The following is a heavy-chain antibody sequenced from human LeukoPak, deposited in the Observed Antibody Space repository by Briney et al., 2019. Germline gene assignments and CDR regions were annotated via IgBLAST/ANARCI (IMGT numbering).Heavy chain of an antibody. Sequence: PGGTLRLSCAGSGFPFSIYGMNWVRQAPGKGLEWVGRTRNKANSYTTEYAASVKGRFTISRDDSKNSLYLQMNSLRAEDTAVYYCAELGITMIGGVWGKGTTVTISS. CDR1: GFPFSIYG. CDR3: AELGITMIGGV. V-gene: IGHV3-72*01. CDR2: TRNKANSYTT. J-gene: IGHJ6*04. D-gene: IGHD3-10*02.